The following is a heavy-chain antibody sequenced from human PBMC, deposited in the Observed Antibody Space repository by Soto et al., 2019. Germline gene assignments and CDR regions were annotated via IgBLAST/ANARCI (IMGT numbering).Heavy chain of an antibody. D-gene: IGHD3-10*01. Sequence: LSLTCTVSGGSISSYYWSWIRQPPGKGLEWIGYIYYSGSTNYNPSLKSRVTISVDTSKNQFSLKLSSVTAADTAVYYCARDRGTRTTNFYGMDVWGQGTTVTVSS. V-gene: IGHV4-59*01. CDR3: ARDRGTRTTNFYGMDV. CDR2: IYYSGST. CDR1: GGSISSYY. J-gene: IGHJ6*02.